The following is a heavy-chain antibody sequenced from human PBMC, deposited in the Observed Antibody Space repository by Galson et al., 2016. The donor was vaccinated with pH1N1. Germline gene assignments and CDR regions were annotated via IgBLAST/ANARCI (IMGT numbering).Heavy chain of an antibody. D-gene: IGHD1-14*01. V-gene: IGHV3-7*01. CDR2: IRQDGGEK. CDR3: ARRYFYS. CDR1: GFTFDNFW. Sequence: SLRLSCAASGFTFDNFWMQWVRQAPGKGLEWVANIRQDGGEKYYVHSLKSRFTLSRDNAKSSLFLQMNSLTSEDTAVYYCARRYFYSWGKGTLVTVSS. J-gene: IGHJ4*02.